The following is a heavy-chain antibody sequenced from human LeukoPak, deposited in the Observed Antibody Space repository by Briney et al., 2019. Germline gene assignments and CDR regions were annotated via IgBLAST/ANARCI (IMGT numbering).Heavy chain of an antibody. CDR3: VKDVPPFHSGYDPQAVY. J-gene: IGHJ4*02. V-gene: IGHV3-23*01. Sequence: GSLRLSCEASGFTFSRFGLSWVRQAPGKGLEWVAAISGSGGSIDYADSVKGRFTISRDNSKNTLYLQMNSLRAEDTAVYCCVKDVPPFHSGYDPQAVYWGLGTLVTVSS. CDR2: ISGSGGSI. D-gene: IGHD5-12*01. CDR1: GFTFSRFG.